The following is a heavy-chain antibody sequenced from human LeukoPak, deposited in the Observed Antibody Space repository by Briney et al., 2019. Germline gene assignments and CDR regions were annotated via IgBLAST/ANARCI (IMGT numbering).Heavy chain of an antibody. D-gene: IGHD1-1*01. V-gene: IGHV3-30-3*01. Sequence: GRSLRLSCAASGFTFSSYAMHWVRQAPGKGLEWVAVISYDGSNKYYADSVKGRFTISRDNSKKTLYLQMNSLRAEDTAVYYCARDISAGSYFDYWGQGTLVTVSS. CDR2: ISYDGSNK. CDR1: GFTFSSYA. CDR3: ARDISAGSYFDY. J-gene: IGHJ4*02.